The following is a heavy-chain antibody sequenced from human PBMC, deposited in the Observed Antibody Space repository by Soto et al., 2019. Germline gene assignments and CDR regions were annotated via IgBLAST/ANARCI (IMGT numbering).Heavy chain of an antibody. Sequence: PSETLSLTCTVSGDSLSTCYWSWIRQPAGERLEWIGRIHDTGRTNYNPSLKSRVTMSVDTSKNQFSLRVNSVTAADTAVYYCARESVSGTYRFDSWGQGTLVTVSS. D-gene: IGHD3-16*02. J-gene: IGHJ4*02. CDR2: IHDTGRT. CDR1: GDSLSTCY. V-gene: IGHV4-4*07. CDR3: ARESVSGTYRFDS.